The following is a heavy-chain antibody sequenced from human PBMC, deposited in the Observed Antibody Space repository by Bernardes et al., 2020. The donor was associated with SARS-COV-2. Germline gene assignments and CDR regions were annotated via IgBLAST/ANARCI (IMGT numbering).Heavy chain of an antibody. CDR3: ARGDYGDYVFGWGAFDY. CDR1: GFTFSSYG. J-gene: IGHJ4*02. D-gene: IGHD4-17*01. Sequence: GGSLRLSCAASGFTFSSYGMHWVRQAPGKGLEWVAVIWYDGSNKYYADSVKGRFTISRDNSKNTLYLQMNSLRAEDTAVYYCARGDYGDYVFGWGAFDYWGQGTLVTVSS. V-gene: IGHV3-33*01. CDR2: IWYDGSNK.